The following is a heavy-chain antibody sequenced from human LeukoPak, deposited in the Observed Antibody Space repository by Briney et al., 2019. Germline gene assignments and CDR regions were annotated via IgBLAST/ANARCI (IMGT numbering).Heavy chain of an antibody. Sequence: PGGSLRLSCAASGFTFSSYWMSWVRQAPGKGLEWVANIKQDGSEKYYVDSVKGRFTISRDNAKNSLYLQMNSLRAEDTAVYYCARAQYCSSTSCYSPRGYMDVWGKGTTVTVYS. CDR1: GFTFSSYW. V-gene: IGHV3-7*01. CDR2: IKQDGSEK. J-gene: IGHJ6*03. D-gene: IGHD2-2*01. CDR3: ARAQYCSSTSCYSPRGYMDV.